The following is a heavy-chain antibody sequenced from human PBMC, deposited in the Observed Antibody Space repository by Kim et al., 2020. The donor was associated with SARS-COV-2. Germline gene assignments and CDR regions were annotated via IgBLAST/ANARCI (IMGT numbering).Heavy chain of an antibody. Sequence: GGSLRLSCAASGFTFSSYAMSWVRQAPGKGLEWVSAISGSGGSTYYADSVKGRFTISRDNSKNTLYLQMNSLRAEDTAVYYCAKDPEYGSGSEGDYWGQGTLVTVSS. CDR3: AKDPEYGSGSEGDY. CDR1: GFTFSSYA. D-gene: IGHD3-10*01. V-gene: IGHV3-23*01. J-gene: IGHJ4*02. CDR2: ISGSGGST.